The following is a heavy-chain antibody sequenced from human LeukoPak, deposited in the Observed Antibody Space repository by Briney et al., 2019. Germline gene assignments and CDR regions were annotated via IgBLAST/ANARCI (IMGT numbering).Heavy chain of an antibody. D-gene: IGHD6-19*01. Sequence: ASVKVSCKASGYTFTGYYMHWVRQAPGQGLEWMGWIDPNSGGTNYAQKFQGRVTMTRDTSISTAYMELSRLRSDDTAVYYCARDKSGSSGWYPYFDYWGQGTLVTVSS. CDR1: GYTFTGYY. CDR3: ARDKSGSSGWYPYFDY. CDR2: IDPNSGGT. J-gene: IGHJ4*02. V-gene: IGHV1-2*02.